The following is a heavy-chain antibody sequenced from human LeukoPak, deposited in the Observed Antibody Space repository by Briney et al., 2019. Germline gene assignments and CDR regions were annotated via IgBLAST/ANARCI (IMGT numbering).Heavy chain of an antibody. D-gene: IGHD6-19*01. Sequence: PGGSPRLSCAASGFSFSSSSTNWVRQAPGKGLEWVSSISSSTTFISSAASVNGRFTFSRDNAKNSLYLQMNSLTAEATAVYCCARDRSVAGTVDYWGQGTLVTVSS. V-gene: IGHV3-21*01. CDR2: ISSSTTFI. CDR1: GFSFSSSS. CDR3: ARDRSVAGTVDY. J-gene: IGHJ4*02.